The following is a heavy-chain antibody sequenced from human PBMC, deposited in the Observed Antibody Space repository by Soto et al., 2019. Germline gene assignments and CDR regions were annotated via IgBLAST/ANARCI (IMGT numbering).Heavy chain of an antibody. D-gene: IGHD2-2*01. V-gene: IGHV3-53*02. CDR3: GIFSN. Sequence: EVQLVETGGGLIQPGGSLRLSCAASGFSVSSNYMNWVRHAPGKGLEWVSIIYSDGTTSYADYVKGRVTISRDNFKNTLHLQMNRLRADDKAVYYCGIFSNWGQGTLVTVPP. CDR2: IYSDGTT. CDR1: GFSVSSNY. J-gene: IGHJ4*02.